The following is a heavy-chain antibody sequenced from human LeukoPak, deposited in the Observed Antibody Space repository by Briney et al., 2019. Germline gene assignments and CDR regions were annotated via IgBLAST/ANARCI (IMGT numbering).Heavy chain of an antibody. Sequence: GGSLRLSCAASGFTFSSYWMSWVRQAPGKGLEWVAIIKQDGSEKYYVDSVKGRFTISRDNAKNSLYLQMNSLRAEDTAVYYCARDLTVYYYDSSGLEHWGQGTLVTVSS. CDR2: IKQDGSEK. V-gene: IGHV3-7*04. CDR1: GFTFSSYW. D-gene: IGHD3-22*01. J-gene: IGHJ1*01. CDR3: ARDLTVYYYDSSGLEH.